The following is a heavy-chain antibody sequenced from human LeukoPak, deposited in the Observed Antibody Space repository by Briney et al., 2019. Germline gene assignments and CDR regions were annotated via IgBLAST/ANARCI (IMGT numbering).Heavy chain of an antibody. D-gene: IGHD5-12*01. J-gene: IGHJ4*02. Sequence: GGSLRLSCAASGFSFTNACMCWVRQAPGKGLEWVGRIKSNADDGTADSAAPVKGRFTISTDDSKNTLYLQMNSLKIEDTAIYYCTNYTSGYSSRWGRGTLVTVSS. CDR1: GFSFTNAC. CDR3: TNYTSGYSSR. V-gene: IGHV3-15*01. CDR2: IKSNADDGTA.